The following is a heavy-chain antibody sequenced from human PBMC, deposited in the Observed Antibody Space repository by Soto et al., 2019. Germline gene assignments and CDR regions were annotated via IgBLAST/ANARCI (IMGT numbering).Heavy chain of an antibody. Sequence: SETLSLTCSVSCVSISSYFWSWIRQPPGRGLEWIGYTYHRDSTNYSPSLKSRVAISLDTSENQFSLKVNSVTAADTAVYYCARIGGYHGPLDYWGRGTPVTVSS. D-gene: IGHD3-16*02. CDR3: ARIGGYHGPLDY. CDR1: CVSISSYF. CDR2: TYHRDST. J-gene: IGHJ4*02. V-gene: IGHV4-59*01.